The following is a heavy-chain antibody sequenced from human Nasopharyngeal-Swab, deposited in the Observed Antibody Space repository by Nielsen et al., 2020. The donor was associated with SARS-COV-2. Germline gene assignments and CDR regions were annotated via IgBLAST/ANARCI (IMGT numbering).Heavy chain of an antibody. CDR1: GFTFSDSA. J-gene: IGHJ4*02. CDR3: TRCGGGCYSGRDY. CDR2: IRSKGNTYAT. Sequence: GGSLRLSCAASGFTFSDSAIHWVRQASGKGLEWVGHIRSKGNTYATAYAASVKGRFIIFRDDPTNTAYLQMNSLKTEDTAVYYCTRCGGGCYSGRDYWGQGTLVTVSS. D-gene: IGHD2-21*02. V-gene: IGHV3-73*01.